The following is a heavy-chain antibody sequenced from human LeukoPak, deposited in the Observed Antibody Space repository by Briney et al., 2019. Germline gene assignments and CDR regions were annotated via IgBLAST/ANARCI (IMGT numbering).Heavy chain of an antibody. CDR2: INAGNGNT. CDR1: GYTFTSYA. Sequence: PSASVKVSCKASGYTFTSYAMHWVRQAPGQRPEWTGWINAGNGNTKYSQKFQGRVTITRDTSASTAYMELSSLRPEDTAVYYCARVQSAYCSSSSCYGGYFDYWGQGTLVTVSS. J-gene: IGHJ4*02. D-gene: IGHD2-2*01. V-gene: IGHV1-3*01. CDR3: ARVQSAYCSSSSCYGGYFDY.